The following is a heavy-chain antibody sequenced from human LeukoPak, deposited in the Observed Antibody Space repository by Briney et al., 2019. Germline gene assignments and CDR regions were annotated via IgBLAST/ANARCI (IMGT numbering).Heavy chain of an antibody. CDR1: GFTFSNYD. D-gene: IGHD6-13*01. CDR2: IGTAGGT. CDR3: ASSPAYSSSWYAIDN. V-gene: IGHV3-13*01. Sequence: PGGSLRLSCAASGFTFSNYDMHWVRQAAGKGLEWVSGIGTAGGTYYPASVKGRFTISRENAKNSLYLQTNSLSAGDTAVYYCASSPAYSSSWYAIDNWGQGTLVTVSS. J-gene: IGHJ4*02.